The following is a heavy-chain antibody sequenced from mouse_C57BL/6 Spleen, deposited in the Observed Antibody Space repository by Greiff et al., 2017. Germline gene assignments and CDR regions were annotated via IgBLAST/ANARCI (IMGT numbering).Heavy chain of an antibody. CDR2: IDPSDSYT. J-gene: IGHJ3*01. V-gene: IGHV1-69*01. D-gene: IGHD2-10*01. CDR1: GYTFTSYW. CDR3: ALFPYYFGVAY. Sequence: QVQLQQPGAELVMPGASVKLSCKASGYTFTSYWMHWVKQRPGQGLEWIGEIDPSDSYTNYNQKFKGKSTLTVDKSSSTAYMQLSSLTSEDSAVYYCALFPYYFGVAYRAHGSLVTVSA.